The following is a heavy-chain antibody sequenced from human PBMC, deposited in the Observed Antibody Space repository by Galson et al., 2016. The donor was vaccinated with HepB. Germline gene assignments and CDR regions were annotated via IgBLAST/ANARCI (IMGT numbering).Heavy chain of an antibody. CDR2: IKSDMST. CDR1: TFSVSDDY. CDR3: ARDYGYGLDV. Sequence: SLRLSCAASTFSVSDDYMNWVRQAPGKGLVWVSYIKSDMSTNYADSVKGRFTISRDNAKNTLYLQLNSLRAEDTAVYFCARDYGYGLDVWGKGITVTVSS. D-gene: IGHD3-16*01. V-gene: IGHV3-74*01. J-gene: IGHJ6*04.